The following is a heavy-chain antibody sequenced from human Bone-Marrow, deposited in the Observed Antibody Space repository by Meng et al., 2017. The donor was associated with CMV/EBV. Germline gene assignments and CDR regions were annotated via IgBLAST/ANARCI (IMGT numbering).Heavy chain of an antibody. CDR3: ARAARGGAIGFDP. CDR2: IYYSGST. CDR1: GGSISSYY. V-gene: IGHV4-59*01. J-gene: IGHJ5*02. Sequence: SETLSLTCTVSGGSISSYYWSWIRQPPGKGLEWIGYIYYSGSTNYNPSLKSRVTISVDTSKNQFSLKLSSVTAADTAVYYCARAARGGAIGFDPWGQGTLVTVSS. D-gene: IGHD3-10*01.